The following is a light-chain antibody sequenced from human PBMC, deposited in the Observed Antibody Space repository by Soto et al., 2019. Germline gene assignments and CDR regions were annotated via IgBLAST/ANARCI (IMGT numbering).Light chain of an antibody. Sequence: DIQMTQSPSSLSASVGDRVTITCQASQDISNYLNWYQQKPGKAPKLLIYAASNLETGVPTRFSARASWTDFLLTISSLQAEDIATYYCQHYDNLLFTFGPGTKVYIK. CDR3: QHYDNLLFT. CDR1: QDISNY. V-gene: IGKV1-33*01. CDR2: AAS. J-gene: IGKJ3*01.